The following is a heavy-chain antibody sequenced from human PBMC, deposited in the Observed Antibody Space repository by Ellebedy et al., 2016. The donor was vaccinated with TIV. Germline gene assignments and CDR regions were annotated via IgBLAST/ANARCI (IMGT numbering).Heavy chain of an antibody. CDR2: ISSSSSTI. CDR1: GFTFSSYS. CDR3: ARGLIWFGDSFDY. J-gene: IGHJ4*02. V-gene: IGHV3-48*04. Sequence: GESLKISXAASGFTFSSYSMNWVRQAPGKGLEWVSYISSSSSTIYYADSVKGRFTISRDNAKNSLYLQMNSLRAEDTAVYYCARGLIWFGDSFDYWGQGTLVTVSS. D-gene: IGHD3-10*01.